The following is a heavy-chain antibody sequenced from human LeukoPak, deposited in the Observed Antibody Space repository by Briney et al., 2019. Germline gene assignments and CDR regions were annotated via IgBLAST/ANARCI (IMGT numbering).Heavy chain of an antibody. CDR3: ARGRPIIMVYAMPNYYYMDV. Sequence: SETLSLTCAVCGGSFSGYYWSWIRQPPGKGLEWIGEINHSGSTNYNPSLKSRVTISVDTSKNQFSLKLSSVTAADTAVYYCARGRPIIMVYAMPNYYYMDVWGKGTTVTVSS. J-gene: IGHJ6*03. CDR1: GGSFSGYY. CDR2: INHSGST. D-gene: IGHD2-8*01. V-gene: IGHV4-34*01.